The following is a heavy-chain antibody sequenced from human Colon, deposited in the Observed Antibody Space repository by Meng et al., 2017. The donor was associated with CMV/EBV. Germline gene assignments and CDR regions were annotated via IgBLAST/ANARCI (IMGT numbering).Heavy chain of an antibody. V-gene: IGHV3-48*04. J-gene: IGHJ4*02. CDR3: ARISTYYYFDF. CDR2: ISSRGSSI. Sequence: GGSLRLSCAASGFTFSSYSMNWVRQAPGKGLEWVSYISSRGSSIYYADSVKGRFTISRDNAKNSLYLQMNSLRAEDTAVYYCARISTYYYFDFWGQGALVTVSS. D-gene: IGHD4-11*01. CDR1: GFTFSSYS.